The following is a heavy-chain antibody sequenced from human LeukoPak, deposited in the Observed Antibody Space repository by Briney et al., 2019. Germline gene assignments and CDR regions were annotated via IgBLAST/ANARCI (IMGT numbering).Heavy chain of an antibody. J-gene: IGHJ4*02. Sequence: GGSLRLSCAASGFTSNSYWMSWVRQAPGKGLEWVANIKQDGSEKYYVDSVKGRFTISRDNAKNSLYLQMNSLRAEDTAVYYCARWGGSSWPPFDYWGQGTLVTVS. CDR2: IKQDGSEK. CDR1: GFTSNSYW. D-gene: IGHD6-13*01. CDR3: ARWGGSSWPPFDY. V-gene: IGHV3-7*01.